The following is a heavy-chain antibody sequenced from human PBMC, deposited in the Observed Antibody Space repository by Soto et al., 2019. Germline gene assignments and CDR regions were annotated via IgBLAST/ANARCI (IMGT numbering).Heavy chain of an antibody. V-gene: IGHV4-31*03. CDR3: ARVPSPGDPFRYFDY. CDR1: GGSISSGGYY. Sequence: PSETLSLTCTVSGGSISSGGYYWSWIRQHPGKGLEWIGYIYYSGSTYYNPSLKSRVTISVDTSKNQFSLKLSSVTAADTAVYYCARVPSPGDPFRYFDYWGQGTLVTVSS. CDR2: IYYSGST. J-gene: IGHJ4*02. D-gene: IGHD4-17*01.